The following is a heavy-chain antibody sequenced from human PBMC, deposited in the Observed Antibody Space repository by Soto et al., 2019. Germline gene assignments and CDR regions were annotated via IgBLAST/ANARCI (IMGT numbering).Heavy chain of an antibody. CDR2: INAGNGNT. CDR3: ARSRVSGTYYYGSGSPKYYYYGMDV. V-gene: IGHV1-3*01. J-gene: IGHJ6*02. Sequence: ASVKVSCKASGYTFTSYAMHWVRQAPGQRLEWMGWINAGNGNTKYSQKFQGRVTITRDTSASTAYMELSSLRSEDTAVYYCARSRVSGTYYYGSGSPKYYYYGMDVWGQGTTVTVSS. D-gene: IGHD3-10*01. CDR1: GYTFTSYA.